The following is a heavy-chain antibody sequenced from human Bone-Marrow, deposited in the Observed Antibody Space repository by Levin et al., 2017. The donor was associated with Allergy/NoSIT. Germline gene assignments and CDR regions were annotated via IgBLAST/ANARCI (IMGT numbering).Heavy chain of an antibody. CDR2: ITRSTIYT. J-gene: IGHJ6*03. CDR3: SRDTDYGDYVGRFFYHYKDV. D-gene: IGHD4-17*01. CDR1: GFTFSDYQ. Sequence: PGGSLRLSCAASGFTFSDYQMSWIRQAPGKGLEWVSYITRSTIYTNYADSVKGRFTISRDTAKNSLYLQMNSLRAADTAVYYCSRDTDYGDYVGRFFYHYKDVWGKGTTVIVSS. V-gene: IGHV3-11*05.